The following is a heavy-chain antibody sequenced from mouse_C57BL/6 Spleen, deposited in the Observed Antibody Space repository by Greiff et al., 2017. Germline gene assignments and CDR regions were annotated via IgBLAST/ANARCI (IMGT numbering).Heavy chain of an antibody. Sequence: ESGPGLVKPSQSLSLTCSVTGYSITSGYYWNWIRQFPGNKLEWMGYISYDGSNKYNPSLKNRISITRDTSKNQFFLKLNSVTTEDTATYYCARGFNYYGSSYLAYWGQGTLVTVSA. J-gene: IGHJ3*01. V-gene: IGHV3-6*01. CDR1: GYSITSGYY. CDR2: ISYDGSN. CDR3: ARGFNYYGSSYLAY. D-gene: IGHD1-1*01.